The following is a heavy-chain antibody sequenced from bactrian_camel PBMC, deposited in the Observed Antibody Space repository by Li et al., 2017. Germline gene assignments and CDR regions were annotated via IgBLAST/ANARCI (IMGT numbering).Heavy chain of an antibody. CDR2: IDSDGST. Sequence: VQLVESGGGSVQAGGSLRLSCAASGYTYKRDCTGWFRQIPRKEREGVASIDSDGSTSYADSVKGRFTISRDNAKNTLYLQMNTLKPEDSAMYFCAAHFTYGGRWYEERRYNHWGQGTQVTVS. CDR3: AAHFTYGGRWYEERRYNH. CDR1: GYTYKRDC. D-gene: IGHD6*01. V-gene: IGHV3S26*01. J-gene: IGHJ4*01.